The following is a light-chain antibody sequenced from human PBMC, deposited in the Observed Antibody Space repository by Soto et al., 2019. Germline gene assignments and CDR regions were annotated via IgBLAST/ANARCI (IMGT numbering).Light chain of an antibody. CDR2: NDD. CDR3: AAWDNSLKGVA. J-gene: IGLJ2*01. Sequence: QSVLTQPPSASGTPGQRVTISCSGTDSNIGTNTVNWYQQFPGMAPKLLIYNDDQRPSGVPGRFSGSKSGTSGSLAISGLQSEDEAEYYCAAWDNSLKGVAFGGGTKVTVL. CDR1: DSNIGTNT. V-gene: IGLV1-44*01.